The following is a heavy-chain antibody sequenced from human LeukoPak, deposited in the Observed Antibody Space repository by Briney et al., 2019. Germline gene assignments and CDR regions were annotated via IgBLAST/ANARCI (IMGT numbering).Heavy chain of an antibody. Sequence: GGSLRLSCAASGFTFDDYAMHWVRQAPGKGLEWVSGISWNSGSIGYADSVKGRFTISRDNAKNSLYLQMNSLRAEDTALYYCAKGYSDSSGWFEYFQHWGQGTLVTVSS. D-gene: IGHD6-19*01. CDR2: ISWNSGSI. CDR3: AKGYSDSSGWFEYFQH. J-gene: IGHJ1*01. CDR1: GFTFDDYA. V-gene: IGHV3-9*01.